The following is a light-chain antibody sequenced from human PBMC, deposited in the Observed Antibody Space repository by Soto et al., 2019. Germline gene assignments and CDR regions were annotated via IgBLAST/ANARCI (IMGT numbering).Light chain of an antibody. J-gene: IGKJ4*01. CDR2: AAY. CDR1: QGMSSY. V-gene: IGKV1-9*01. CDR3: QQVDTSHS. Sequence: IPVTQSPSSLSASVGDRITITCRVSQGMSSYLAWYQQKPGKAPKLLIYAAYTLQSGVPSRFSGGGSGPDFTLTISNLQPDDIATYYCQQVDTSHSFGGGTKVEIK.